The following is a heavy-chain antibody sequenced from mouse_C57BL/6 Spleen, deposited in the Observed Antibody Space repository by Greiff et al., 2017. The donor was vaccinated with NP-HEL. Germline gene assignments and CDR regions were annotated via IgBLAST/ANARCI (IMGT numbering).Heavy chain of an antibody. J-gene: IGHJ2*01. D-gene: IGHD1-1*01. V-gene: IGHV1-64*01. CDR2: IHPNSGST. CDR3: ARETFITTVKGY. CDR1: GYTFTSYW. Sequence: VKLMESGAELVKPGASVKLSCKASGYTFTSYWMHWVKQRPGQGLEWIGMIHPNSGSTNYNEKFKSKATLTVDKSSSTAYMQLSSLTSEDSAVYYCARETFITTVKGYWGQGTTLTVSS.